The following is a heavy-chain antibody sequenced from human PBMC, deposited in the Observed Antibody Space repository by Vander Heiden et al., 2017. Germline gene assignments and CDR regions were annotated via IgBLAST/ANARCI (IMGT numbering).Heavy chain of an antibody. CDR1: GFTFSSYG. CDR2: IWYDGSNK. Sequence: QVQLVESGGGVVQPGRSLRLSCAASGFTFSSYGMHWVRQAPGKGLEWVAVIWYDGSNKYYADSVKGRFTISRDNSKNTLYLQMNSLRAEDTAVYYCARDWYYYDSSGTFDYWGQGTLVTVSS. D-gene: IGHD3-22*01. V-gene: IGHV3-33*01. CDR3: ARDWYYYDSSGTFDY. J-gene: IGHJ4*02.